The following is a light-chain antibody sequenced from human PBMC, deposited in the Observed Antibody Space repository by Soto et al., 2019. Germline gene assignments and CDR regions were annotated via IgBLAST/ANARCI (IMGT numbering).Light chain of an antibody. Sequence: QSVLTQPASVSASPGQSITISCTGTSSDVGAYNYVSWYQQHPGKAPKLMIYEVTNRPSGVSNRFSGSKSGNTASLTISGIQAEDEADYYCTSYTRSSTYVLGTGTKVTVL. CDR2: EVT. CDR1: SSDVGAYNY. J-gene: IGLJ1*01. CDR3: TSYTRSSTYV. V-gene: IGLV2-14*01.